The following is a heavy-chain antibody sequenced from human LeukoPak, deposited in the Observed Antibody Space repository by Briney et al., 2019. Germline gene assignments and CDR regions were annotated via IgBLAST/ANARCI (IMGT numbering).Heavy chain of an antibody. CDR1: GGTFSSYA. Sequence: ASVKVSCKASGGTFSSYAISWVRQAPGQGLDWMGRIIPIFGTANYAQKFQGRVTITTDESTSTAYMELSSLRSEDTAVYYCARNHQVGRWLQFNYWGQGTLVTVCS. V-gene: IGHV1-69*05. J-gene: IGHJ4*02. D-gene: IGHD5-24*01. CDR3: ARNHQVGRWLQFNY. CDR2: IIPIFGTA.